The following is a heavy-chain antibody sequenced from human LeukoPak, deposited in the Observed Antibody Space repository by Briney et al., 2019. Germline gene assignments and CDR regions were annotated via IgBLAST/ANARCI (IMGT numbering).Heavy chain of an antibody. CDR1: GGSISSSSYY. Sequence: SETLSLTCTVSGGSISSSSYYWGWIRQPPGKGLEWIGSIYYSGSTYYNPSLKSRVTISVDTSKNQFSLKLSSVTAADTAVYYCARSYGSGSYFENWGQGTLVTVSS. CDR2: IYYSGST. D-gene: IGHD3-10*01. V-gene: IGHV4-39*07. J-gene: IGHJ4*02. CDR3: ARSYGSGSYFEN.